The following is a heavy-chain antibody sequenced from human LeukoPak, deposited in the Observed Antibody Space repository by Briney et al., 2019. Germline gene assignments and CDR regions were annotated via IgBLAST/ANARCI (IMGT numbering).Heavy chain of an antibody. V-gene: IGHV4-31*03. CDR3: ARKVRAAGPFEF. J-gene: IGHJ4*02. CDR1: GGSISSGGYY. D-gene: IGHD6-25*01. CDR2: IYYSGST. Sequence: SQTLSLTCTVSGGSISSGGYYWSWIRQHPGKGLEWIGYIYYSGSTYYNPSLKSRVTISVDTSKNQFSLKLSSVTAADTAVYYCARKVRAAGPFEFGRQGTLDSVS.